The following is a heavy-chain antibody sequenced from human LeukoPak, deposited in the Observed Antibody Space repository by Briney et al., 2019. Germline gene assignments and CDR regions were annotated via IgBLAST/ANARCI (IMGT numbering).Heavy chain of an antibody. V-gene: IGHV3-53*01. CDR3: ARALWPSGMAY. J-gene: IGHJ4*02. D-gene: IGHD2-8*01. Sequence: GGSLRLSCAASGLTVSNNYMSWVRQAPGKGLEWVSVIYSDGSTYYADSVKGRFTISRDNSKNILYLQMNSLRAKDTAVYYCARALWPSGMAYWGQGTLVTVSS. CDR2: IYSDGST. CDR1: GLTVSNNY.